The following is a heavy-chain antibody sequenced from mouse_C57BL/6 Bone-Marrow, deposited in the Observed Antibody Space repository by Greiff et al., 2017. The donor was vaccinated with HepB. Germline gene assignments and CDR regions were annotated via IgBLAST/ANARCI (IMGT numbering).Heavy chain of an antibody. CDR2: IYPGDGDT. J-gene: IGHJ2*01. V-gene: IGHV1-80*01. Sequence: VMLKQSGAELVKPGASVKISCKASGYAFSSYWMNWVKQRPGKGLEWIGQIYPGDGDTNYNGKFKGKATLTADKSSSTAYMQLSSLTSEDSAVYFCARLGGSTMGVGYWGQGTTLTVSS. CDR1: GYAFSSYW. D-gene: IGHD2-1*01. CDR3: ARLGGSTMGVGY.